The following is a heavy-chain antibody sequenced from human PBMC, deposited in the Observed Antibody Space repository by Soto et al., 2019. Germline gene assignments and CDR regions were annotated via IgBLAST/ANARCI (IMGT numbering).Heavy chain of an antibody. V-gene: IGHV1-18*01. D-gene: IGHD3-22*01. CDR3: ARNVPDRPEYFQH. CDR1: DYTFTGYG. Sequence: VKVSCKASDYTFTGYGISWVRQAPGQGLEWMGWISVYDANTNYAQKFQGRVTMTIDTSTTTAYMELRSLRSDDTAVYYCARNVPDRPEYFQHWGQGTLVTVSS. J-gene: IGHJ1*01. CDR2: ISVYDANT.